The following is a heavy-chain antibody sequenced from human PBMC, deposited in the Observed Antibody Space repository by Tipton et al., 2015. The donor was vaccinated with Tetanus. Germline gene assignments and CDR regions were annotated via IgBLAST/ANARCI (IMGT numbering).Heavy chain of an antibody. CDR2: INRDGSDK. CDR3: VRRALSYWHFDL. Sequence: SLRLSCSASGFIFNNYWMSWVRQAPGKGLEWVANINRDGSDKYYVDSVKGRFTISRDEAKNSLYLQMSSLRVGDTAVYYCVRRALSYWHFDLWGRGTLVSVSS. J-gene: IGHJ2*01. CDR1: GFIFNNYW. V-gene: IGHV3-7*01.